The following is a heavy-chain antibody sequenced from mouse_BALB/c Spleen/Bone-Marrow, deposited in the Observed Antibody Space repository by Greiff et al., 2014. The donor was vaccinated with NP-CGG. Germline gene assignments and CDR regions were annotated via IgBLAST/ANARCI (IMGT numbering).Heavy chain of an antibody. CDR1: GFTFSNFA. V-gene: IGHV5-6-5*01. Sequence: EVQVVESGGVLVKPGGSLKLSCAASGFTFSNFAMSWVRQTPEKRLEWVASITSGGSPYYPDSVKGRFAISRDNARNILYLQMSSLRSADTAMYYCTRGQYYFDYWGQGTTLTVSS. CDR2: ITSGGSP. CDR3: TRGQYYFDY. J-gene: IGHJ2*01.